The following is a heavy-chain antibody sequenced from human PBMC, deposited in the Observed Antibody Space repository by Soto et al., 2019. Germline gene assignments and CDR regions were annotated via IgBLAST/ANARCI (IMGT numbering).Heavy chain of an antibody. J-gene: IGHJ6*02. CDR2: IYYSGST. D-gene: IGHD5-18*01. V-gene: IGHV4-39*01. CDR3: ARQNRGYSYGITGYYYGMDV. CDR1: GGSISSSSYC. Sequence: SETLSLTCTVSGGSISSSSYCWGWIRQPPGKGLEWIGSIYYSGSTYYNPSLKSRVTISVDTSKNQFSLKLSSVTAADTAVYYCARQNRGYSYGITGYYYGMDVWGQGTTVTVS.